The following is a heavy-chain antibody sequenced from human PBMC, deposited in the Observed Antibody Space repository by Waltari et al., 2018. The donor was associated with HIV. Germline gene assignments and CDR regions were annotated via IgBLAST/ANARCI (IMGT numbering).Heavy chain of an antibody. D-gene: IGHD6-13*01. J-gene: IGHJ4*02. V-gene: IGHV3-7*01. CDR2: IRPDGNDK. Sequence: EVQLVESGGGLVQPGGSLRLACAAFGCTFTRYWMPWVRQAPGKGLEWVANIRPDGNDKYYVDSVKGRFTISRDNVKNSLYLQMNTLRAEDTAVYYCARGGGAAAGTVDYWGQGTLVTVSS. CDR3: ARGGGAAAGTVDY. CDR1: GCTFTRYW.